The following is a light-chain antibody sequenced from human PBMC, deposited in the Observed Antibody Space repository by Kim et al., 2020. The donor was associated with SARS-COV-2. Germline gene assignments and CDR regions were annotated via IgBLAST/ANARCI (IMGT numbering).Light chain of an antibody. CDR2: KAS. J-gene: IGKJ1*01. Sequence: DIQMTQSPSTLSASVGDRDTITCRASQIISSWLAWYQQKPGKAPKLLIYKASSLESGVPSRFSGSVSGTEFTLSISSLQPDDFATYYCQQYNSYRRTFGQGTKVDIK. CDR1: QIISSW. V-gene: IGKV1-5*03. CDR3: QQYNSYRRT.